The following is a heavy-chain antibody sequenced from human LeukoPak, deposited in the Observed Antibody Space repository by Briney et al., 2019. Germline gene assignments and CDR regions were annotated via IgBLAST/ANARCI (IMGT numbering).Heavy chain of an antibody. CDR2: ISSDGSST. J-gene: IGHJ4*02. V-gene: IGHV3-74*01. CDR1: GFTFSNYW. CDR3: GRGFALVPAGIPDY. Sequence: QPGGSRRLSCAASGFTFSNYWMHWVRQAPGEGLVWVSRISSDGSSTTYADSVKGRFTISRDNAKNTLYLQMNCLRAEDTAVYYCGRGFALVPAGIPDYWGQGTLVTVSS. D-gene: IGHD2-2*01.